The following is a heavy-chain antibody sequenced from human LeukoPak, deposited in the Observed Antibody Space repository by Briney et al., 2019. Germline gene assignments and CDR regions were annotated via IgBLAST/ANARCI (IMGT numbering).Heavy chain of an antibody. D-gene: IGHD3-3*01. CDR1: GFIFSNHG. J-gene: IGHJ4*02. CDR3: ARGAYYGD. CDR2: ISGSGDST. Sequence: PGGSLRLSCAASGFIFSNHGVNWVRQAPGKGLEWVSTISGSGDSTYYADSVKGRFTISRDNSKNTLYLQMSSLRVEDTAVYYCARGAYYGDWGQGTLVTVSS. V-gene: IGHV3-23*01.